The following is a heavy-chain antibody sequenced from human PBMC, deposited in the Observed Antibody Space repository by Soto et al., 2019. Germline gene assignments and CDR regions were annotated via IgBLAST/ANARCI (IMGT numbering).Heavy chain of an antibody. CDR2: ISSSSSYI. J-gene: IGHJ6*02. Sequence: EVQLVESGGGLVKPGGSLRLSCAASGFTFSSYSMNWVRQAPGKGLEWVSSISSSSSYIYYADSVKGRFTISRDNAXNXXYLQMNSLRAEDTAVCYCAREWFGESGYYYYGMDVWGQGTTVTVSS. CDR1: GFTFSSYS. V-gene: IGHV3-21*01. CDR3: AREWFGESGYYYYGMDV. D-gene: IGHD3-10*01.